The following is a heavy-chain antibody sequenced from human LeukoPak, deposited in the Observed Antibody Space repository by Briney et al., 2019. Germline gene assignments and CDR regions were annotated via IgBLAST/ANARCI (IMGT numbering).Heavy chain of an antibody. J-gene: IGHJ4*02. CDR2: IYSGDSDT. CDR3: ARRKVDYSGSGGDFDY. V-gene: IGHV5-51*01. Sequence: GESLKISCKGSGYSFTNYWIGWVRQMPGKGLEWMGIIYSGDSDTRYSPSFQAQGSMSVDKSISTAYLQWSSLKASDTAMYYCARRKVDYSGSGGDFDYWGQGTLVTVSS. CDR1: GYSFTNYW. D-gene: IGHD3-10*01.